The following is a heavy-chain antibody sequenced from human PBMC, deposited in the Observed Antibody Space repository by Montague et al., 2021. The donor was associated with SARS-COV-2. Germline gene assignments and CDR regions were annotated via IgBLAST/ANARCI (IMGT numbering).Heavy chain of an antibody. V-gene: IGHV4-34*01. CDR3: ARGQPPRITFGGIISYGLDV. J-gene: IGHJ6*02. Sequence: SETLSLTCAVYGGSFSGYYWTWIRQPPGKGLEWIGEINHSGSTNYNPSLKSRVTISVDTSKNQFSLKLRSVTAADTAVYYRARGQPPRITFGGIISYGLDVWGQGTTVTVSS. CDR2: INHSGST. D-gene: IGHD3-16*02. CDR1: GGSFSGYY.